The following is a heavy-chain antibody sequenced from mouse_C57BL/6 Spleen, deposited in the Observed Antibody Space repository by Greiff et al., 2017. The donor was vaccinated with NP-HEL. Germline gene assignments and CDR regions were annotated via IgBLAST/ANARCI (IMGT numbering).Heavy chain of an antibody. V-gene: IGHV1-55*01. CDR2: IYPGSGST. Sequence: QVQLQQPGAELVKPGASVKMSCKASGYTFTSYWITWVKQRPGQGLEWIGDIYPGSGSTNYNEKFKSKATLTVDTSSSTAYMQLSSLTSEDSAVYYCAREYYSNYGFAYWGQGTLVTVSA. CDR3: AREYYSNYGFAY. D-gene: IGHD2-5*01. J-gene: IGHJ3*01. CDR1: GYTFTSYW.